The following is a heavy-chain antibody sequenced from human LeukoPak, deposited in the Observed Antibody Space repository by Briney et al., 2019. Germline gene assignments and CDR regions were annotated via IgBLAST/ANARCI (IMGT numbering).Heavy chain of an antibody. CDR2: TNPNSGGT. CDR1: GYTFTVYY. D-gene: IGHD2-2*01. V-gene: IGHV1-2*02. CDR3: ASGVVVPAAPYYFDY. J-gene: IGHJ4*02. Sequence: ASVNVSYKASGYTFTVYYMHWVRQAPGQGLEWMGWTNPNSGGTNYAQKFQGRVTMTRDTSISTAYMELSRLRSDDTAVYYCASGVVVPAAPYYFDYWGQGTLVTVSS.